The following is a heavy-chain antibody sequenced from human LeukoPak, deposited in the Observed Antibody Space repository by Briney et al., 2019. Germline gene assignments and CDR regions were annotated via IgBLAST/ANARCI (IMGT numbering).Heavy chain of an antibody. CDR1: GYTFTSYG. J-gene: IGHJ4*02. CDR3: ARGPASGRWYSSSWYRSPADY. CDR2: ISAYNGNT. D-gene: IGHD6-13*01. Sequence: RASVKVSCKASGYTFTSYGISWVRQAPGQGLEWMGWISAYNGNTNYAQKLQGRVTMTTDTSTSTAYMELRSLRSDDTAVYYCARGPASGRWYSSSWYRSPADYWGQGTLVTVSS. V-gene: IGHV1-18*01.